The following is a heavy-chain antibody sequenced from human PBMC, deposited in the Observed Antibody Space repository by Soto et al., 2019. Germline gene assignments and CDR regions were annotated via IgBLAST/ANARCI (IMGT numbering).Heavy chain of an antibody. J-gene: IGHJ6*04. CDR1: GYSVTSYL. Sequence: VESLKISFKCAGYSVTSYLMIWVLQMPGKGLDCMGRIDPSDSYTNYSPSFQCHVTISADKSISTAYLQWSSLKASDTAMYYCASFSIADRHSGMDVWGNGTTVTV. CDR3: ASFSIADRHSGMDV. CDR2: IDPSDSYT. V-gene: IGHV5-10-1*01. D-gene: IGHD6-6*01.